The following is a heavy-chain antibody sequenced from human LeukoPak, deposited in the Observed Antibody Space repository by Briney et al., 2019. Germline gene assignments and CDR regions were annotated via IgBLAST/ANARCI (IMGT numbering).Heavy chain of an antibody. CDR1: RFTVSANY. D-gene: IGHD3-16*01. V-gene: IGHV3-66*01. J-gene: IGHJ4*02. CDR2: IYSGGRT. Sequence: PGGSLRLSCTASRFTVSANYMSWVRQAPGKGLEWVSGIYSGGRTDYADSVKGRFTISRDSSKNTLYLQMNSLRAEDTAVYYCAKDLGYDYVWGEGNFYDYWGQGTLVTVSS. CDR3: AKDLGYDYVWGEGNFYDY.